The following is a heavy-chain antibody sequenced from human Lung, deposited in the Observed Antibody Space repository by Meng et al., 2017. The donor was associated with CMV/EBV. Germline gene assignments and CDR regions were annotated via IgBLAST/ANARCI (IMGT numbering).Heavy chain of an antibody. CDR2: IRHDGTNK. J-gene: IGHJ4*02. V-gene: IGHV3-30*02. Sequence: GESXKISCAASGFRFEDHGMHWVRQTPGKGLEWVAFIRHDGTNKFYGDSVKGRFTISRDNSKNTVYPQMNSLRPEETAVYYCAKDLLLFGGPNAYFDYWGQGTLVTVSS. CDR3: AKDLLLFGGPNAYFDY. CDR1: GFRFEDHG. D-gene: IGHD3/OR15-3a*01.